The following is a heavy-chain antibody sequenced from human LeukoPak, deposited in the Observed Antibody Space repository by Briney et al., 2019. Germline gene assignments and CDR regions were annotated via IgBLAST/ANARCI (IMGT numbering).Heavy chain of an antibody. Sequence: PGGSLRLSCAASGFTFSSYAMRWVRQAPGRGLEWVSAISGSGGSTYYADSVKGRFTISRDNSKITLYLQMNSVRAEDTAVYYCGKDRCGGGSCYRPGYFDYWGQGDLVTVSS. D-gene: IGHD2-15*01. V-gene: IGHV3-23*01. J-gene: IGHJ4*02. CDR1: GFTFSSYA. CDR3: GKDRCGGGSCYRPGYFDY. CDR2: ISGSGGST.